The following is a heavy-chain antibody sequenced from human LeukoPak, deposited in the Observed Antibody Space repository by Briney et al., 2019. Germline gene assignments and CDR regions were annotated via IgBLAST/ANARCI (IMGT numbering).Heavy chain of an antibody. CDR1: GFTFSSYG. V-gene: IGHV3-33*01. J-gene: IGHJ3*02. CDR2: IWSDGSSK. CDR3: ARALSGSYYNAFDI. D-gene: IGHD1-26*01. Sequence: PGRSLILSCAASGFTFSSYGMHWVRQAPGKGLEWVAVIWSDGSSKHYADSVKGRFTISRDNSKNTLYLQMSSLRAEDTAVYYCARALSGSYYNAFDIWGQGTMVTVSS.